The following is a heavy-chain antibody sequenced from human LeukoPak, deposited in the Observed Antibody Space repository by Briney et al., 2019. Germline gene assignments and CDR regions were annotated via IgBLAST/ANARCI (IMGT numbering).Heavy chain of an antibody. CDR3: ARALRKRITGTGAFDI. J-gene: IGHJ3*02. D-gene: IGHD1-20*01. CDR2: IYYSGST. V-gene: IGHV4-39*01. CDR1: GGSISSSSYY. Sequence: PSETLSLTCTVSGGSISSSSYYWGWIRQPPGKGLEWIGSIYYSGSTYYNPSLKSRVTISVDTSKNQFSLKLSSVTAADTAVYYCARALRKRITGTGAFDIWGQGTMVTVSS.